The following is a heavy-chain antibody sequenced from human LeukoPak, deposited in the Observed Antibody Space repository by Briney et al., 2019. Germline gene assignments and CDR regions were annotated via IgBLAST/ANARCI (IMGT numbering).Heavy chain of an antibody. J-gene: IGHJ4*02. Sequence: SGPTLVKPTQTLTLACSFSGFSLTTSGVGVGWIRQPPGKALEWLALIYLVDDMRYNRLLKSRLTITKDPSKNQVVLTMTNVDPVDTGTYFCAHRRKRAVAIGNGGFDFWGQGTLVTVSS. V-gene: IGHV2-5*02. CDR3: AHRRKRAVAIGNGGFDF. CDR1: GFSLTTSGVG. CDR2: IYLVDDM. D-gene: IGHD7-27*01.